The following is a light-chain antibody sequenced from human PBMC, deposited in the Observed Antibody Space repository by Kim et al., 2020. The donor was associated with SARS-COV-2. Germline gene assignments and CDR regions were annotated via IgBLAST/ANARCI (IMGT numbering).Light chain of an antibody. CDR3: QQINTFPST. Sequence: ESIGDRVTITCRASHDISSSVAWYQQRPGRAPKLLIYAASSLQSGVPTRFSGSGSGTTFSLTISSLQPEDFAIYYCQQINTFPSTFGQGTRLEIK. V-gene: IGKV1D-12*01. J-gene: IGKJ5*01. CDR1: HDISSS. CDR2: AAS.